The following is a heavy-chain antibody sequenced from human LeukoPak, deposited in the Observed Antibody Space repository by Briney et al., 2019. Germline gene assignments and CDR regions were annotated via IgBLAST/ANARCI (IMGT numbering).Heavy chain of an antibody. CDR2: ISAYNGNT. J-gene: IGHJ4*02. CDR3: ARESPSSGFDY. CDR1: GYTFTSYG. V-gene: IGHV1-18*01. D-gene: IGHD6-6*01. Sequence: ASVKVSCKASGYTFTSYGISWVRQAPGQGLEWMGWISAYNGNTNYAQKFQGRVTMTRDMSTSTVYMELSSLRSEDTAVYYCARESPSSGFDYWGQGTLVTVSS.